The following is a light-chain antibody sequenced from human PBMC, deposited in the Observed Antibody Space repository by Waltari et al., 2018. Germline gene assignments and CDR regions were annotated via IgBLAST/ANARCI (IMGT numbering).Light chain of an antibody. CDR2: AAS. CDR1: QSISTY. J-gene: IGKJ3*01. V-gene: IGKV1-39*01. CDR3: QQSYIIPFT. Sequence: DIQMTQSPSSLSASVGDRVTIPCRASQSISTYLNWYQRKPGKAPNLLMYAASSLQSGVPSRFSGSGSGTEFTLTISSVQPEDFATYYCQQSYIIPFTFGPGTKVDIK.